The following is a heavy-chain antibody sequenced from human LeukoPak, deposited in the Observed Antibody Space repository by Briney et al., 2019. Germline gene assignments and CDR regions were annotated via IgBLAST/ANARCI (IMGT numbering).Heavy chain of an antibody. Sequence: SETLSLTCTVSGDSISSYYWSWIRQPPGKGLEWIGYIYTSGGTNYIPPLKGRVTISIDTSKNQFSLKLSSVTAADSAVYYCARLTRLSTSPDRYYLDYWGQGTLVTVSS. D-gene: IGHD6-6*01. CDR3: ARLTRLSTSPDRYYLDY. CDR2: IYTSGGT. V-gene: IGHV4-4*09. CDR1: GDSISSYY. J-gene: IGHJ4*02.